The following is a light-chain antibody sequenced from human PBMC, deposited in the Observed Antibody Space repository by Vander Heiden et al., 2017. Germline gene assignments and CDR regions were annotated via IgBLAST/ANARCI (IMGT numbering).Light chain of an antibody. CDR3: QVWDDSSDHLV. CDR1: NVGSKR. CDR2: DDR. Sequence: SYLLTPPPSLSVAPGQTARITCGGNNVGSKRVHWYRQRPGQAPVLVIYDDRDRPSGVPERFSGSNSGNTATLTISRVEGGDEAAYYCQVWDDSSDHLVFGGGTKLTVL. V-gene: IGLV3-21*02. J-gene: IGLJ2*01.